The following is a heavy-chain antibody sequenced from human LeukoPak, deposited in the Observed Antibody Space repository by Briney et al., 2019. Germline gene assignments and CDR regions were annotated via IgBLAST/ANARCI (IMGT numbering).Heavy chain of an antibody. CDR1: GGSISSYY. J-gene: IGHJ3*02. Sequence: SETLSLTCTVSGGSISSYYWSWIRQPPGKGLEWIGYIYYSGSTHYNPSLKSRVTMSVDTSKNQFSLKLSSVTAADTAVYYCASSDPFSSSYAFDIWGQGTMVTVSS. D-gene: IGHD6-13*01. CDR3: ASSDPFSSSYAFDI. CDR2: IYYSGST. V-gene: IGHV4-59*01.